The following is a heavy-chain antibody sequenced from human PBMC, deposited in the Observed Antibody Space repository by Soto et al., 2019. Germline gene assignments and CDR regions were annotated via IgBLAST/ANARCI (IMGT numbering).Heavy chain of an antibody. D-gene: IGHD2-21*01. CDR1: GFTFSSCA. CDR3: AKHIVVVIATEALLDY. J-gene: IGHJ4*02. Sequence: GGSLRLSCAASGFTFSSCALSWVRQAPGKGLEWVSAVSDRGYSTYYADSVKGRFTISRDNSKNTLYLQMNSLRAEDTAVYYCAKHIVVVIATEALLDYWGQGT. CDR2: VSDRGYST. V-gene: IGHV3-23*01.